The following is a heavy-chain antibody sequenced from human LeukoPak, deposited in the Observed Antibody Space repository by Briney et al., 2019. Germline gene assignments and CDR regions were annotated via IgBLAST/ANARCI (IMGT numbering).Heavy chain of an antibody. CDR2: IYYSGTT. Sequence: SETLSLTCTVSGGSISSSYWSWVRQPPGKGLEYIGYIYYSGTTNSNPSFKGRVTISLDTSKNQFSLKLGSVTAADTAVYYCARSSEWLVHYFDYWGQGTLVTVSS. V-gene: IGHV4-59*08. CDR1: GGSISSSY. CDR3: ARSSEWLVHYFDY. D-gene: IGHD6-19*01. J-gene: IGHJ4*02.